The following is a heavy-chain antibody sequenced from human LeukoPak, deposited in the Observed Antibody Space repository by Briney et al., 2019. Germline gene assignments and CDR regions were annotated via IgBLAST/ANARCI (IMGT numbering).Heavy chain of an antibody. Sequence: SQTLSLTCAISGDSASSNSIAWNWIRQSPSRGLEWLGRTYYRSKWYNDYALSVKSRITINPDTSKNQLSLQLTSVSPEDTAVYYCARDSRVSNSLPLDNWGQGTLVTVSS. CDR3: ARDSRVSNSLPLDN. V-gene: IGHV6-1*01. CDR2: TYYRSKWYN. J-gene: IGHJ4*02. D-gene: IGHD4-11*01. CDR1: GDSASSNSIA.